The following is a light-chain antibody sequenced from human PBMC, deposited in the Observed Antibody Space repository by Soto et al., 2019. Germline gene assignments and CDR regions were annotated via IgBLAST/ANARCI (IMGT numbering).Light chain of an antibody. CDR3: QQLKSYVT. CDR2: GAT. J-gene: IGKJ5*01. V-gene: IGKV1-9*01. Sequence: GDSFTLYCRASQYINTRLAWYQQKPGKTPRLLIYGATTLQSGVPSRFSGSGSGTDFALTISSLQPEDFATYYCQQLKSYVTFGQGTRLEIK. CDR1: QYINTR.